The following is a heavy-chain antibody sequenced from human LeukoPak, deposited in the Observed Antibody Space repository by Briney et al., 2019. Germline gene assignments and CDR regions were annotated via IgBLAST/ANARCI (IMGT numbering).Heavy chain of an antibody. CDR3: ARDAYYYDSSGYYGFGVDY. Sequence: ASVKVSCKASGYTFTGYYMHWVRQAPGQGLERMGWINPNSGGTNYAQKFQGRVTMTRDTSISTAYMELSSLRSEDTAVYYCARDAYYYDSSGYYGFGVDYWGQGPLVTVSS. CDR2: INPNSGGT. D-gene: IGHD3-22*01. J-gene: IGHJ4*02. CDR1: GYTFTGYY. V-gene: IGHV1-2*02.